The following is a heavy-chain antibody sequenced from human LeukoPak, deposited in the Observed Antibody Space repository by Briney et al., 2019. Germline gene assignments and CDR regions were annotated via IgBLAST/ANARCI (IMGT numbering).Heavy chain of an antibody. J-gene: IGHJ4*02. Sequence: PGGSLRLSCAASGFTFSSYELNWVRQAPGKGLEWVSYISSRGSTIYYADSVKGRFTISRDNAKNSLYLQMNSLRAEDTAVYYCARSVYGSGSYFDYWGQGTLVTVSS. V-gene: IGHV3-48*03. D-gene: IGHD3-10*01. CDR2: ISSRGSTI. CDR1: GFTFSSYE. CDR3: ARSVYGSGSYFDY.